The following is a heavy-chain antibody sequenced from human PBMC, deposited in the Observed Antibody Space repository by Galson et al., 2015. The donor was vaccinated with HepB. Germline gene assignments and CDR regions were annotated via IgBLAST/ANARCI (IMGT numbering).Heavy chain of an antibody. J-gene: IGHJ4*02. D-gene: IGHD3-22*01. Sequence: LRLSCAPSGFPFSAFTLHWVRQAPGKGLEWVAVVSDDGSRKFYADSLRGRFTISRDNSKNTLYLQMTGLTTEDTAVYYCARDQAGLYDNSGSYFDYWGQGTLVTVSS. V-gene: IGHV3-30*04. CDR3: ARDQAGLYDNSGSYFDY. CDR2: VSDDGSRK. CDR1: GFPFSAFT.